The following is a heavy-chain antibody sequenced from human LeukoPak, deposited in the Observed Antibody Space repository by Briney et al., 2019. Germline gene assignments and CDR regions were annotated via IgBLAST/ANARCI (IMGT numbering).Heavy chain of an antibody. Sequence: GGSLRLSCAASGFTFSSYGMHWVRQAPGKGLEWVAVISYDGSNKYYADSVKGRFTISRDNSKNTLYLQMNSLRAEDTAVYYCARAERSLVVTANSLDYRGQGTLVTVSS. D-gene: IGHD2-21*02. CDR3: ARAERSLVVTANSLDY. V-gene: IGHV3-30*03. CDR1: GFTFSSYG. J-gene: IGHJ4*02. CDR2: ISYDGSNK.